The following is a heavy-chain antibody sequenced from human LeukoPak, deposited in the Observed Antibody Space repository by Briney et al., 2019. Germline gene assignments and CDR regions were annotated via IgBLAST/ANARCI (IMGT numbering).Heavy chain of an antibody. Sequence: SGTLSPTCTVSGGSISSGGYYWSWIRQHPGKGLEWIGYIYYSGSTYYNPSLKSRVTISVDTSKNQFSLKLSSVTAADTAVYYCARLPAPRYSSSWYEVWFDPWCQGTLVTVSS. D-gene: IGHD6-13*01. CDR1: GGSISSGGYY. V-gene: IGHV4-31*03. CDR3: ARLPAPRYSSSWYEVWFDP. J-gene: IGHJ5*02. CDR2: IYYSGST.